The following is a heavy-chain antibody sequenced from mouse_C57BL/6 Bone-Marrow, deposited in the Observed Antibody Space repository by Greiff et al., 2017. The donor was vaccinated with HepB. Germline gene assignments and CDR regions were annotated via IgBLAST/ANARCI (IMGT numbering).Heavy chain of an antibody. Sequence: EVQLQQSGPELVKPGASVKISCKASGYTFTDYYMNWVKQSHGKSLEWIGDINPNNGGTSYNQKFKGKATLTVDKSSSTAYMELRSLTSEDSAVYCCARGSLYAMDYWGQGTSVTVSS. CDR1: GYTFTDYY. CDR2: INPNNGGT. CDR3: ARGSLYAMDY. J-gene: IGHJ4*01. V-gene: IGHV1-26*01.